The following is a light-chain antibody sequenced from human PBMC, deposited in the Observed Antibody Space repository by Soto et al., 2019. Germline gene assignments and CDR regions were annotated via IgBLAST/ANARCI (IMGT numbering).Light chain of an antibody. Sequence: QSALTQRASVSGSPGQSITISCTGTNNDVGSYNYVSWYQQHPGKAPKLMIYDVTYRPSGVSNRFSGSKSGNTASLTISGLQAEDDADYYCSSYTSISTRVFGGGTKLTVL. J-gene: IGLJ3*02. CDR3: SSYTSISTRV. CDR2: DVT. CDR1: NNDVGSYNY. V-gene: IGLV2-14*01.